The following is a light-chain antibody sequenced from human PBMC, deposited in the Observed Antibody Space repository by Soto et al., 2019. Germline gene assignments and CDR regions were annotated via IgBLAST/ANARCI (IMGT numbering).Light chain of an antibody. CDR3: MQALQVPIT. J-gene: IGKJ5*01. Sequence: DIVMTQIPVSLPVTPGEPASISCKSSQRLLHSHGYNYMDWYLQKPGQSPQLLIYFGSYRASGVPDRFSGSGSGTNFTLRISRVETDDFGIYYCMQALQVPITFGQGTRLEIK. V-gene: IGKV2-28*01. CDR1: QRLLHSHGYNY. CDR2: FGS.